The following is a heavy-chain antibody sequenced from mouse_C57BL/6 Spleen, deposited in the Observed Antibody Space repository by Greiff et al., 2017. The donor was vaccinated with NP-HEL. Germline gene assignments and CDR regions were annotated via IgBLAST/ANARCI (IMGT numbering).Heavy chain of an antibody. Sequence: QVQLQQPGAELVMPGASVKLSCKASGYTFTSYWMHWVKQRPGQGLEWIGEIDPSDSYTNYNQKFKGKSTLTVDKSSSTAYMQLSSLTSEDSAVYYCARRELSLGYFDYWGQGTTLTVSS. V-gene: IGHV1-69*01. D-gene: IGHD3-2*02. CDR1: GYTFTSYW. CDR2: IDPSDSYT. J-gene: IGHJ2*01. CDR3: ARRELSLGYFDY.